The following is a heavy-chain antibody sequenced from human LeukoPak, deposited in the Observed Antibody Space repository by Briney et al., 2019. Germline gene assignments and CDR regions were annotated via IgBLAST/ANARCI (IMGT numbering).Heavy chain of an antibody. CDR3: ARDSYYYGSGSYYNSTYYYYYMDV. J-gene: IGHJ6*03. CDR2: MNPNSGNT. D-gene: IGHD3-10*01. V-gene: IGHV1-8*02. Sequence: ASVKVSCKASGYTFTSYDINWVRQATGQGLEWMGWMNPNSGNTGYAQKFQGRVTMTRDTSISTAYMELSRLRSDDTAVYYCARDSYYYGSGSYYNSTYYYYYMDVWGKGTTVTISS. CDR1: GYTFTSYD.